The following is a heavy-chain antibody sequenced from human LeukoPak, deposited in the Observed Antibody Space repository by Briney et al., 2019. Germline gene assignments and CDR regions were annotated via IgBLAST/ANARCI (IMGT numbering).Heavy chain of an antibody. Sequence: GGSLRLSCAVSGSTVSSNYMSWVRQAPGKGLEWVSVIYAGGSTFYADSVKGRFTISRDNSKNTLFLQMNSLRAEDTAVYYCARAPAIYASGSFFNVWGQGTLVTVPS. V-gene: IGHV3-53*01. D-gene: IGHD3-10*01. CDR1: GSTVSSNY. CDR2: IYAGGST. CDR3: ARAPAIYASGSFFNV. J-gene: IGHJ4*02.